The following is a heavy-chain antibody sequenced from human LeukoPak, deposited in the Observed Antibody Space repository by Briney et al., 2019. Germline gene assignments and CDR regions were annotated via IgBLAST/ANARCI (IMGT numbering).Heavy chain of an antibody. J-gene: IGHJ6*02. Sequence: GGSLRLSCAASGFTVSSNYMSWVRQAPGKGLEWVSVIYSGGSTYYAESVKGRFTISRDNSKNTLYLQMNSLRAEDTAVYYCASPTYYDILTGYYYYYGMDVWGQGTTVTVSS. CDR2: IYSGGST. V-gene: IGHV3-66*01. CDR3: ASPTYYDILTGYYYYYGMDV. CDR1: GFTVSSNY. D-gene: IGHD3-9*01.